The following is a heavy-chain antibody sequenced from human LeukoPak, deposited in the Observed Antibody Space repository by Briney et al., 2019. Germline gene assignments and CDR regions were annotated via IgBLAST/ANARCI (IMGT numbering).Heavy chain of an antibody. V-gene: IGHV3-21*01. Sequence: GGSLRLSCAASGFTFSSYSMNWVRQAPGKGLEWVSSISSSSSYIYYADSVRGRFTISRDNAKNSLYLQMNSLRAEDTAVYYCARDSYYYDSSGYLKIYGMDVWGQGTTVTVSS. CDR2: ISSSSSYI. D-gene: IGHD3-22*01. CDR1: GFTFSSYS. J-gene: IGHJ6*02. CDR3: ARDSYYYDSSGYLKIYGMDV.